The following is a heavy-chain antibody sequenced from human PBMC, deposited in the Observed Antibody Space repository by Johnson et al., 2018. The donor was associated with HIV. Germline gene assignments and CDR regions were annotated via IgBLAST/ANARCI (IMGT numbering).Heavy chain of an antibody. CDR2: ISYDGSNK. CDR3: ARENVLFNAFDI. Sequence: QVQLVESGGGLVQPGGSLRLSCAASGFTFSNYALHWVRQAPGKGLELVAVISYDGSNKYYADSVKGRFTISRDNSKNTLYLQMNSLRTEDTAVYYCARENVLFNAFDIWGQGTMVTVSS. D-gene: IGHD2/OR15-2a*01. V-gene: IGHV3-30*04. J-gene: IGHJ3*02. CDR1: GFTFSNYA.